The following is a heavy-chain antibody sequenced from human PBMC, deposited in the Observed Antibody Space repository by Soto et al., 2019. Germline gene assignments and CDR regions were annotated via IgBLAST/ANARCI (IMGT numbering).Heavy chain of an antibody. CDR2: ISYDGSNK. Sequence: QVQLVESGGGVVQTGRSLRLSCAASGFTFGSYDMDWVRQAPGKGLEWVAVISYDGSNKYYADSVKGRFTISRDNSKNTLYLQMNSLRAEDTAVYYCARERYTYGNYFDYWGQGTLVTVSS. J-gene: IGHJ4*02. D-gene: IGHD5-18*01. CDR3: ARERYTYGNYFDY. CDR1: GFTFGSYD. V-gene: IGHV3-30-3*01.